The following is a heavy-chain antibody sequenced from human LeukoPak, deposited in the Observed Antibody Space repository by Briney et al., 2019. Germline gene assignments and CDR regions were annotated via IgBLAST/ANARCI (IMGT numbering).Heavy chain of an antibody. CDR1: GGSINTYY. CDR2: IHSSGST. Sequence: PSETLSLTCSVSGGSINTYYWSCIRQPAGKGLEWIGRIHSSGSTHYNPSLKSRVTMLLDTSTNKFSLKLTSVTAADTAVYYCARDNDFFDYWGQGTLVTVSS. CDR3: ARDNDFFDY. J-gene: IGHJ4*02. V-gene: IGHV4-4*07.